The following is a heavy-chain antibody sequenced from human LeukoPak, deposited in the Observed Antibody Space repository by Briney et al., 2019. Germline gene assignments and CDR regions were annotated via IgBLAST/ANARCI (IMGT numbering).Heavy chain of an antibody. CDR2: ISWNSGSI. CDR3: ASATHYDFWSGYSIDY. Sequence: GRSLRLSCAASGFTFDDYAMHWVRQAPGKGLEWVSGISWNSGSIGYADSLKGRFTISRDNAKNSLYLQMNSLRAEDTALYYCASATHYDFWSGYSIDYWGQGTLVTVSS. CDR1: GFTFDDYA. V-gene: IGHV3-9*01. J-gene: IGHJ4*02. D-gene: IGHD3-3*01.